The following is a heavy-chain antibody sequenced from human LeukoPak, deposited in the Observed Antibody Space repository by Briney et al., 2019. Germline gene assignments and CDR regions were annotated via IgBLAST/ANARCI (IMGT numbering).Heavy chain of an antibody. V-gene: IGHV3-7*04. Sequence: GESLKISCAASGFTFSTYWMSWVRQAPGKGLEWSANIKRDGSEKFQVASVKGRFTISRDNAKNSLYLEMNSLRAEDTAVYYCARGGWDFDWLKGAFDIWGQGTMVTVSS. D-gene: IGHD3-9*01. CDR3: ARGGWDFDWLKGAFDI. CDR2: IKRDGSEK. J-gene: IGHJ3*02. CDR1: GFTFSTYW.